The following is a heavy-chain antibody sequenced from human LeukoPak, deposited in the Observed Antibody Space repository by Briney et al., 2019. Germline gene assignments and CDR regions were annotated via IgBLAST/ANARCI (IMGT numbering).Heavy chain of an antibody. D-gene: IGHD3-22*01. CDR1: GGSISSYY. Sequence: SETLSLTCTVSGGSISSYYWSWIRQPPGKGLEWIGYIYYSGSTNYNPSLKSRVTISVDTSKNQFSLKLSSVTAADTAVYYCASTLLTAVDSSDYYFDYWGQGTLVTVSS. J-gene: IGHJ4*02. V-gene: IGHV4-59*01. CDR2: IYYSGST. CDR3: ASTLLTAVDSSDYYFDY.